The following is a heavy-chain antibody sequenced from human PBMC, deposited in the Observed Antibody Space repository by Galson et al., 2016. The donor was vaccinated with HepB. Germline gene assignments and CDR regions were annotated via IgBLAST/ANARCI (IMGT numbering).Heavy chain of an antibody. V-gene: IGHV6-1*01. CDR1: GDSVSSNSAA. D-gene: IGHD6-19*01. CDR3: ARDTVRSGWYLFYFDY. J-gene: IGHJ4*02. Sequence: CAISGDSVSSNSAAWNWIRQSQSRGLEWLGRTYYRSKWYNEYAVSVTSRITIKSDTSKNQFSLQLNSVTPDDTAVYYCARDTVRSGWYLFYFDYWGQGTLVTVSS. CDR2: TYYRSKWYN.